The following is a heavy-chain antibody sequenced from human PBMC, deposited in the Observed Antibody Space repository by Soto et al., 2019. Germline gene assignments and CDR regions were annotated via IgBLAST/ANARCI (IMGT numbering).Heavy chain of an antibody. CDR1: GFTFSDYG. V-gene: IGHV3-74*01. CDR3: ARGAIHYDYEDV. CDR2: IKRDGSTT. Sequence: EVQLVESGGGLVQPGGSLRLSCAASGFTFSDYGMHWVRQAPGKGLEWVSRIKRDGSTTNYADSVKGRFTISRDNAKNTLYSEMKSLRLEDTADYYCARGAIHYDYEDVWGKGTTVTVSS. J-gene: IGHJ6*03.